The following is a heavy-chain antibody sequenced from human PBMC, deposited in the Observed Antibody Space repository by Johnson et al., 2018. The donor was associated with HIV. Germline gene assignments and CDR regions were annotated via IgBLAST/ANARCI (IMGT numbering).Heavy chain of an antibody. D-gene: IGHD2-21*01. CDR2: MSYDGTNK. CDR1: GFSFSTYA. V-gene: IGHV3-30*04. Sequence: QVQLVESGGGVVQPGRSLRLSCAASGFSFSTYAMHWVRQAPGKGLEWVAVMSYDGTNKYYADSVKGRFTISRDNSKNTLYLQMNNLRAEDTAVYYCARGYCGGDCFSWSALSGPFDIWGQGTMVTVSS. CDR3: ARGYCGGDCFSWSALSGPFDI. J-gene: IGHJ3*02.